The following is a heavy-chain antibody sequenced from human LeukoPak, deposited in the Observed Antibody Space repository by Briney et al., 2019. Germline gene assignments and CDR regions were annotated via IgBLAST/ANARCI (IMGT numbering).Heavy chain of an antibody. Sequence: PGGSLRLSCAASGFTFSSYAMSWVRQAPGKGLEWVSAISGSGGSTYYADSVKGRFTISRDNSKNTLYLQMNSLRAEDTAVYYCAKDPGQRYALWSGYYYFDYWGQGTLVTVSS. V-gene: IGHV3-23*01. CDR3: AKDPGQRYALWSGYYYFDY. J-gene: IGHJ4*02. CDR2: ISGSGGST. CDR1: GFTFSSYA. D-gene: IGHD3-3*01.